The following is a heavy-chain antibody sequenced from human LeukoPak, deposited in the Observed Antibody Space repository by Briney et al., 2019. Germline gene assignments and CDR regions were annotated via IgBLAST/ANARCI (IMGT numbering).Heavy chain of an antibody. CDR2: IRYDGSNK. CDR3: ATPMTTFYYMDV. Sequence: GGSLRLSCAASGFTFSSYGMHWVRQAPGKGLEWVTFIRYDGSNKYYADSVKGRFTISRDNSKNTLYLQMNSLRAEDTAVYYCATPMTTFYYMDVWGKGTTVTISS. V-gene: IGHV3-30*02. CDR1: GFTFSSYG. J-gene: IGHJ6*03. D-gene: IGHD3-16*01.